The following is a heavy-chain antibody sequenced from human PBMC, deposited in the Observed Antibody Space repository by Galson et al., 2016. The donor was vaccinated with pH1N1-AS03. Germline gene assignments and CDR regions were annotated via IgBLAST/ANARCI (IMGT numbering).Heavy chain of an antibody. D-gene: IGHD6-19*01. V-gene: IGHV4-34*01. J-gene: IGHJ3*02. CDR3: ARGSYSSGWYRGRNAFDI. Sequence: SETLSLTCAVYGGSFNNYYWHWIRQSPGKGLEWVGEINHSGSTDYNPSLKSRATISVEQSKNQITLNLNSGTAADTAVYYCARGSYSSGWYRGRNAFDIWGQGTMVTVSS. CDR2: INHSGST. CDR1: GGSFNNYY.